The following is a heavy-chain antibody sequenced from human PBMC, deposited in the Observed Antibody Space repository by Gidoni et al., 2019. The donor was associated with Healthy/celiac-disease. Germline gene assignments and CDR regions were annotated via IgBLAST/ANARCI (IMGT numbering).Heavy chain of an antibody. Sequence: QLQLQESGPGLVKPSATLSLTCPVSGGSISSSSYYWGWLRQPPGKGLEWIGSIYYSGSTYYNPSLKSRVTISVDTSKNQFSLKLSCVTAADTAVYYCARQEQWLDNSHDYFDYWGQGTLVTVSS. V-gene: IGHV4-39*01. CDR2: IYYSGST. CDR3: ARQEQWLDNSHDYFDY. J-gene: IGHJ4*02. D-gene: IGHD6-19*01. CDR1: GGSISSSSYY.